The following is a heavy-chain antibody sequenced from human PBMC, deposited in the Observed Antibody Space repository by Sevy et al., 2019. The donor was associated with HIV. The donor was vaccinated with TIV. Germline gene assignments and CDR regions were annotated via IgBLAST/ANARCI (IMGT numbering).Heavy chain of an antibody. CDR1: AFNFRSYV. J-gene: IGHJ4*02. CDR3: AKAKAVAAGFDY. CDR2: ISGSGGST. Sequence: GGSLRLSCAASAFNFRSYVMSWVRQAPGKGLEWVSGISGSGGSTYYADSVKGRFTISRDNSKNTLYLQMSSLRAEDTAVYYCAKAKAVAAGFDYWGQGTLVTVSS. V-gene: IGHV3-23*01. D-gene: IGHD2-15*01.